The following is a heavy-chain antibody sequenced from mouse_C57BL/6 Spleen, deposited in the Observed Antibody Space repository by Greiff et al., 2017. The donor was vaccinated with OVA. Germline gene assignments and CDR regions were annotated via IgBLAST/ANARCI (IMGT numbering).Heavy chain of an antibody. CDR3: ARTSSGYVRLDY. V-gene: IGHV1-81*01. CDR2: IYPRSGNT. CDR1: GYTFTSYG. D-gene: IGHD3-2*02. J-gene: IGHJ2*01. Sequence: QVQLKQSGAELARPGASVKLSCTASGYTFTSYGISWVKQRPGQGLEWIGEIYPRSGNTYYNEKFKGKATLTADKSSSTAYMELRSLTSEDSAVYCCARTSSGYVRLDYWGQGTTLTVSA.